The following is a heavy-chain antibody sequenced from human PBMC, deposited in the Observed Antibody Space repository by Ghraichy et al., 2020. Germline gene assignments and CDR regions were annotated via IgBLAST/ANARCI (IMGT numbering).Heavy chain of an antibody. V-gene: IGHV1-2*02. Sequence: ASVKVSCKASGYTFTGYYMHWVRQAPGQGLEWMGWINPNSGGTNYAQKFQGRVTMTRDTSISTAYMELSRLRSDDTAVYYCALNGMTTVTAGDYWGQGTLVTVSS. CDR1: GYTFTGYY. D-gene: IGHD4-11*01. CDR3: ALNGMTTVTAGDY. CDR2: INPNSGGT. J-gene: IGHJ4*02.